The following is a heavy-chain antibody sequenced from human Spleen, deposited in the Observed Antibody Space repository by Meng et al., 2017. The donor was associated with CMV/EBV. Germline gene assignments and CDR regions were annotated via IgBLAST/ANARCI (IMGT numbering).Heavy chain of an antibody. J-gene: IGHJ4*02. CDR2: IGSSNPFI. D-gene: IGHD2/OR15-2a*01. Sequence: GESLKISCAASGFTFGAYIMNWVRQAPGKGLEWVSSIGSSNPFIYYADSVKGRFTISRDDAKDSLYLQMNSLGAEDTAVYYCAKNYANLLVLGVDSWGQGILVTVSS. V-gene: IGHV3-21*01. CDR3: AKNYANLLVLGVDS. CDR1: GFTFGAYI.